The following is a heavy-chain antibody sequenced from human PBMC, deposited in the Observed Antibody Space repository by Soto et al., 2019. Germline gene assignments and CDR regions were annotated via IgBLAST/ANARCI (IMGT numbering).Heavy chain of an antibody. J-gene: IGHJ6*02. D-gene: IGHD5-12*01. CDR3: ARDRRRDGYGRNGMDV. Sequence: QVQLVQSVAEVKKPGSSVKVSCKASGGTFSSYAISWVRQAPGQVLEWMGGIIPIFGTANYAQKLQGRVTITADKSTSTAYMELSSLRSEDTAVYYCARDRRRDGYGRNGMDVWGQGTTVTFAS. V-gene: IGHV1-69*06. CDR2: IIPIFGTA. CDR1: GGTFSSYA.